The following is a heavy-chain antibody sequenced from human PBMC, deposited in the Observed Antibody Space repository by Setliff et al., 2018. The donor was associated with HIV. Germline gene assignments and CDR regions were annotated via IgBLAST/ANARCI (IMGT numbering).Heavy chain of an antibody. CDR3: AKGVAGLQYYYYYMDV. J-gene: IGHJ6*03. V-gene: IGHV4-34*01. Sequence: SETLSLTCAVYGGSLSGYYWTWIRQPPGKVLEWIGEITHSGSTNYNPSLETRVTISVDTSKNQFSLKLSSVTAADTAVYYCAKGVAGLQYYYYYMDVWGKGTTVTVSS. CDR1: GGSLSGYY. CDR2: ITHSGST. D-gene: IGHD6-19*01.